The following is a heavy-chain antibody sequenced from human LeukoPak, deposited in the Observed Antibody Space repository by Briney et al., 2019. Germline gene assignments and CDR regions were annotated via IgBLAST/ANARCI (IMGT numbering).Heavy chain of an antibody. J-gene: IGHJ6*03. CDR1: GFTFSSYA. CDR3: ARENNSGSNYYYYYMDV. Sequence: GGSLRLSCAASGFTFSSYAMHWVRQAPGKGLEWVAVISYDGGNKYYADSVKGRFTVSRDNSKNTLYLQMNSLRAEDTAVYYCARENNSGSNYYYYYMDVWGKGTTVTVSS. CDR2: ISYDGGNK. D-gene: IGHD3-10*01. V-gene: IGHV3-30*04.